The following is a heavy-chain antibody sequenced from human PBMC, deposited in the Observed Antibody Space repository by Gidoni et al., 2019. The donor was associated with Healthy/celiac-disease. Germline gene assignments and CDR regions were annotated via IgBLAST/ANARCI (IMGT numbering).Heavy chain of an antibody. CDR1: GFTFSSYG. V-gene: IGHV3-33*01. CDR2: IGYDGSNK. Sequence: QVQLVESGGGVVQPGRSLRLSCAASGFTFSSYGMHWVRQAPGKGLEWVAVIGYDGSNKYYADSVKGRFTISRDNSKNTLYLQMNSLRAEDTAVYYCARDISSGWDQGDYWGQGTLVTVSS. CDR3: ARDISSGWDQGDY. D-gene: IGHD6-19*01. J-gene: IGHJ4*02.